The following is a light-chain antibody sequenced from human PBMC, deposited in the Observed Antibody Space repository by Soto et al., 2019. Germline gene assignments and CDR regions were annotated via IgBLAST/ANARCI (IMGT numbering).Light chain of an antibody. CDR2: GAS. CDR3: QQYNNWPAT. V-gene: IGKV3-15*01. J-gene: IGKJ1*01. Sequence: EIVLTQSPSALSVYPRERATLSCMASQSVSSNLAWYQQKPGQAPRLLIYGASTRATGIPARFSGSGSGTEFTLTISSLQSEDFAVYCCQQYNNWPATFGQGTKVDIK. CDR1: QSVSSN.